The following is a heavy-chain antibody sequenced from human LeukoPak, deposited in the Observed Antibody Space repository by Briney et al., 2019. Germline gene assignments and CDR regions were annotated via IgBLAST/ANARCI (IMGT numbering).Heavy chain of an antibody. CDR3: ARGPPGAASGYDY. J-gene: IGHJ4*02. Sequence: GESLKISCKASGYSFTTYWIGWVRQVPGKGLEWVGIIYPADSTAKYSPSFQGQVTISADKSISTAYLQWSSLKASDTAMYYCARGPPGAASGYDYWGQGTLVTVSS. V-gene: IGHV5-51*01. CDR2: IYPADSTA. CDR1: GYSFTTYW. D-gene: IGHD1-26*01.